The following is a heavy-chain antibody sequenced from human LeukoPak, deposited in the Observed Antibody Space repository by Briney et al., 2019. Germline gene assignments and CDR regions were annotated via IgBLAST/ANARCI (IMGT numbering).Heavy chain of an antibody. D-gene: IGHD1-26*01. CDR2: IYHSGST. Sequence: PSETLSLTCAVYGGSFSGYYWSWIRQPPGKGLEWIGSIYHSGSTYYNPSLKSRVTISVDTSKNQFSLKLSSVTAADTAVYYCARKEGAVPFDYWGQGTLVTVSS. J-gene: IGHJ4*02. CDR3: ARKEGAVPFDY. V-gene: IGHV4-34*01. CDR1: GGSFSGYY.